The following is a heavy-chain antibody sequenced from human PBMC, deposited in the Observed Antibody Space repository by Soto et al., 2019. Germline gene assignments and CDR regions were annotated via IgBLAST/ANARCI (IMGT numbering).Heavy chain of an antibody. CDR3: ARGAGAGFDY. V-gene: IGHV3-13*01. J-gene: IGHJ4*02. Sequence: EVQLVESGGGLVQPGGSLRLSCAASGFIFSTYDMHWVRQASGKGLEWVSGIGTAGDTYYPGSVKGRFTFSRENAKNSVYLQMNSLRAEDTAVYYCARGAGAGFDYWGQGTLVTVSS. CDR1: GFIFSTYD. CDR2: IGTAGDT.